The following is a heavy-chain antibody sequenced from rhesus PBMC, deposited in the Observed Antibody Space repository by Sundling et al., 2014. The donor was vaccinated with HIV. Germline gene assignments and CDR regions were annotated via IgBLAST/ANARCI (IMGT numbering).Heavy chain of an antibody. CDR1: GGSISSSNW. Sequence: QVQLQESGPAVVKPSETLSLTCAVSGGSISSSNWWSWIRQPPGKGLEWIGNIYGNSANTYYNPSLKNRVTISKDTSKNQFSLELTSVTAADTAVYFCARLLVGTFDVWGPGVLVTVSS. V-gene: IGHV4-65*02. CDR3: ARLLVGTFDV. D-gene: IGHD5-24*01. CDR2: IYGNSANT. J-gene: IGHJ5-1*01.